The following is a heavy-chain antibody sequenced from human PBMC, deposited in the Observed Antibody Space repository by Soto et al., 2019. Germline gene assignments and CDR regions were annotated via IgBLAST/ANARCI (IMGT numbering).Heavy chain of an antibody. CDR2: IWYDGSIK. CDR3: ARGSPGEYRYSYYGMDV. D-gene: IGHD4-17*01. V-gene: IGHV3-33*01. Sequence: QVQLVESGGGVVQPGRSLRLSCAASGFTFSSYGMHWVRQAPGKGLEWVAVIWYDGSIKYYADSVRGRFTISRDNSKNPVYLPMNSLRAEDTAVYNCARGSPGEYRYSYYGMDVWGQGTTVTVSS. J-gene: IGHJ6*02. CDR1: GFTFSSYG.